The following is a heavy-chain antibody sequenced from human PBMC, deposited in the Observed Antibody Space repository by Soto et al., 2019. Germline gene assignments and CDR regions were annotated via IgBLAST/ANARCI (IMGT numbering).Heavy chain of an antibody. CDR1: GFTFSSYA. Sequence: PGGSLSLSCAASGFTFSSYAMSWVRQAPGKGLEWVSAISGSGGSTYYADSVKGRFTISRDNSKNTLYLQMNSLRAEDTAVYYCAKSAALGYCSGGSCPLGMDVWGQGTTVTVSS. V-gene: IGHV3-23*01. D-gene: IGHD2-15*01. CDR3: AKSAALGYCSGGSCPLGMDV. CDR2: ISGSGGST. J-gene: IGHJ6*02.